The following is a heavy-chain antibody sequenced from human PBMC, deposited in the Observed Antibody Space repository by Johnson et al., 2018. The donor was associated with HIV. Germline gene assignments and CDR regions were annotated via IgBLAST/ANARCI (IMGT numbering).Heavy chain of an antibody. Sequence: QLVESGGGLVQPGGSLRLSCVASGISFSSYWMHWVRQAPGKGLVWVSRIKSDGTSTNYADSVTGRFTVSRDNTKNSLYLEGNSLRADDTAVYYCARDRGRAYYNFWSGTRSACAFDIWGQGTMVTVSS. J-gene: IGHJ3*02. V-gene: IGHV3-74*01. D-gene: IGHD3-3*01. CDR3: ARDRGRAYYNFWSGTRSACAFDI. CDR2: IKSDGTST. CDR1: GISFSSYW.